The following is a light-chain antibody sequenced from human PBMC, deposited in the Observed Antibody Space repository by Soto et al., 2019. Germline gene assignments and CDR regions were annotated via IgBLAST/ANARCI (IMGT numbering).Light chain of an antibody. Sequence: EIVMTQSPATLSVSPGERVTLSCRASQSVSSNLAWYQQKPGQAPRLLIYGASTRATVIAARFSGSGSGTEFTLTISSLQSEDFAVYYCQQYNNWPPLTFGGGTKVEIK. CDR1: QSVSSN. CDR3: QQYNNWPPLT. V-gene: IGKV3-15*01. CDR2: GAS. J-gene: IGKJ4*01.